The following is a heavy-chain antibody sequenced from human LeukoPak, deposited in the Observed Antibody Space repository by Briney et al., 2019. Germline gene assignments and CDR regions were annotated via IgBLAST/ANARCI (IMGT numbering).Heavy chain of an antibody. CDR2: ISGSGGST. D-gene: IGHD3-10*01. CDR1: GGSVSSGSYY. CDR3: GRSLITMVRGVIAY. J-gene: IGHJ4*02. V-gene: IGHV3-23*01. Sequence: ETLSLTCTVSGGSVSSGSYYWSWVRQAPGKGLEWVSAISGSGGSTYYADSVKGRFTISRDNSKNTLYLQMNSLRAEDTAVYYCGRSLITMVRGVIAYWGQGTLVTVSS.